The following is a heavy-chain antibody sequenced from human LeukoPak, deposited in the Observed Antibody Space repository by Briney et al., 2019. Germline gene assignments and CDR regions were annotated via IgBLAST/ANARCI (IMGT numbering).Heavy chain of an antibody. D-gene: IGHD6-13*01. V-gene: IGHV1-8*01. Sequence: GASVKVSCKASGYTFTSYDINWVRQATGQGLEWMGWMNPNSGNTGYAQKLQGRVTMTTDTSTSTAYMELRSLRSDDTAVYYCARAAAGNLQQLVLEAWGQGTLVTVSS. CDR1: GYTFTSYD. CDR3: ARAAAGNLQQLVLEA. CDR2: MNPNSGNT. J-gene: IGHJ4*02.